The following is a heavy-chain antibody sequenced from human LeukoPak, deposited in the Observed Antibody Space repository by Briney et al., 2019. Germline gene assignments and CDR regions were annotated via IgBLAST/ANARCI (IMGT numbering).Heavy chain of an antibody. CDR2: ISAYNVNT. J-gene: IGHJ5*02. CDR1: RYTFTSYG. D-gene: IGHD3-10*01. CDR3: ARVGYYGSGSYYNENWFDP. Sequence: ASVKVSCKASRYTFTSYGISWVRQAPGQALEWMGWISAYNVNTNYAQKLQGRVTMTTATSTSPAYMELRSLRSHDTAVYYCARVGYYGSGSYYNENWFDPWGQGTLVTVSS. V-gene: IGHV1-18*01.